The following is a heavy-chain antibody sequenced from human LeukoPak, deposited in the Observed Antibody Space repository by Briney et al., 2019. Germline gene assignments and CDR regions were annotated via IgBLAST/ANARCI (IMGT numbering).Heavy chain of an antibody. CDR3: ARDYLMITFGGVIESFGY. CDR1: GFTFSSYA. J-gene: IGHJ4*02. D-gene: IGHD3-16*02. V-gene: IGHV3-30*04. CDR2: ISYDGSNK. Sequence: GGSLRLSCAASGFTFSSYAMHWVRQAPGKGLEWVAVISYDGSNKYYADSVKGRFTISRDNSKNTLYLQMNGLRAEDTAVYYCARDYLMITFGGVIESFGYWGQGTLVTVSS.